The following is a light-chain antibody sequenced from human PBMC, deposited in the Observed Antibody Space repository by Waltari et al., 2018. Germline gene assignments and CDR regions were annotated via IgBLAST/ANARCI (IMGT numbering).Light chain of an antibody. Sequence: SYELTQTPSVSVSPGQTARITCSGHELPRKYAYWFQQKSGKAPRMVIYEDTKLPSGIPERFSGSSSGTVATWTITGAQVDDEADYYCYSSDSTGLRVFGGGTTVVVL. CDR3: YSSDSTGLRV. CDR2: EDT. J-gene: IGLJ1*01. CDR1: ELPRKY. V-gene: IGLV3-10*01.